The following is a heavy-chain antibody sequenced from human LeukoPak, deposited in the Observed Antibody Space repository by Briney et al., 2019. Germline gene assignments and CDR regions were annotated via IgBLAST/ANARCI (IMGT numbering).Heavy chain of an antibody. CDR2: ISGYNGNT. V-gene: IGHV1-18*01. J-gene: IGHJ5*02. D-gene: IGHD3-10*01. CDR1: GYTFTRYG. Sequence: ASVKVSCKASGYTFTRYGISWVRQAPGQGLEWMGWISGYNGNTNYAEKLQGRVTMTTDTSTSTVYMELRSLRSDDTAVYYCAGDSLYYGSGSYLGFDPWGQGTLVTVSS. CDR3: AGDSLYYGSGSYLGFDP.